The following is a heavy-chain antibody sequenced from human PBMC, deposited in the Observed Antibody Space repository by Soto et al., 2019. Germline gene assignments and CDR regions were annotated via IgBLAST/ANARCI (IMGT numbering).Heavy chain of an antibody. CDR2: IKQDGSEK. J-gene: IGHJ5*02. CDR1: GFTFSSYW. V-gene: IGHV3-7*01. D-gene: IGHD3-3*01. Sequence: GGSLRLSCAASGFTFSSYWMSWVRQAPGKGLEWVANIKQDGSEKYYVDSVKGRFTISRDNAKNSLYLQMNSLRAEDTALYYCARELAPIFGVVKTNWFDPWGQGTLVTVSS. CDR3: ARELAPIFGVVKTNWFDP.